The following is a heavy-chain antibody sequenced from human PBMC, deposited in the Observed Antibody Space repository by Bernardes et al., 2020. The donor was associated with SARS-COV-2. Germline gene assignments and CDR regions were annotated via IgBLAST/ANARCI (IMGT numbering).Heavy chain of an antibody. J-gene: IGHJ4*02. CDR1: AFTFSSYA. D-gene: IGHD3-9*01. Sequence: GGSLRLSCAASAFTFSSYAMSWVRQAPGQGLEWVSAISGSGGSTYYADSVKGRFTISRDNSKNTLYLQMNSLRAEDTAVYYCAKGVLRYFDWLLLADYWGQGTLVTVSS. V-gene: IGHV3-23*01. CDR3: AKGVLRYFDWLLLADY. CDR2: ISGSGGST.